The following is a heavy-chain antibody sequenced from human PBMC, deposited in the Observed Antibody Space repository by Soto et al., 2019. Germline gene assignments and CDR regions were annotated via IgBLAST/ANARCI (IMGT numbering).Heavy chain of an antibody. CDR2: IVVGSGNT. Sequence: GASVKVSCKASGFTFTSSAVQWVRQARGQRLEWIGWIVVGSGNTNYAQKFQERVTITRDMSTSTAYMELSSLRSEDTAVYYCAADPPGGWYYYYYGMDVWGQGTTVTVSS. CDR3: AADPPGGWYYYYYGMDV. V-gene: IGHV1-58*01. D-gene: IGHD6-19*01. J-gene: IGHJ6*02. CDR1: GFTFTSSA.